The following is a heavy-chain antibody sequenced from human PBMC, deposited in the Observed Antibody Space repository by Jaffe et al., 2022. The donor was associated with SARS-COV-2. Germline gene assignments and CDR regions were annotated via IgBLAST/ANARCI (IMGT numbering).Heavy chain of an antibody. CDR2: IIPIFGTA. V-gene: IGHV1-69*01. Sequence: QVQLVQSGAEVKKPGSSVKVSCKASGGTFSSYAISWVRQAPGQGLEWMGGIIPIFGTANYAQKFQGRVTITADESTSTAYMELSSLRSEDTAVYYCAVTMVRGVDYYYYYMDVWGKGTTVTVSS. CDR3: AVTMVRGVDYYYYYMDV. J-gene: IGHJ6*03. D-gene: IGHD3-10*01. CDR1: GGTFSSYA.